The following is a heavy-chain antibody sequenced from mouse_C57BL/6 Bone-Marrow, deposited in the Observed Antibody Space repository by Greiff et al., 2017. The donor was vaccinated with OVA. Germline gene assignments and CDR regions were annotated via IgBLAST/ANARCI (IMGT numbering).Heavy chain of an antibody. CDR2: INRGGGST. CDR3: ARQLGYYVDY. D-gene: IGHD4-1*01. CDR1: EYEFPSHD. Sequence: EVKLVESGGGLVQPGASLKLSCESNEYEFPSHDMSWVRKTPEKRLELVAAINRGGGSTYYPDTLERRFIISSDNTKKTLYMQMSSLRSEDTALYYCARQLGYYVDYWGQGTTLTVSS. V-gene: IGHV5-2*01. J-gene: IGHJ2*01.